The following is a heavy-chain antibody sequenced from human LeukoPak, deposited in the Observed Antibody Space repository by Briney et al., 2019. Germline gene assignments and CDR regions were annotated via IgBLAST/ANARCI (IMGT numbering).Heavy chain of an antibody. V-gene: IGHV3-7*01. CDR3: ARDGSGWYGFDY. CDR1: GFTVTNAW. Sequence: PGGSLRLSCAASGFTVTNAWMTWVRQAPGRGLEWVANIKQDGSEKYHVDSVKGRFTISRDNAKNSLYLQMNSLGAEDTAVYYCARDGSGWYGFDYWGQGTLVTVSS. J-gene: IGHJ4*02. D-gene: IGHD6-19*01. CDR2: IKQDGSEK.